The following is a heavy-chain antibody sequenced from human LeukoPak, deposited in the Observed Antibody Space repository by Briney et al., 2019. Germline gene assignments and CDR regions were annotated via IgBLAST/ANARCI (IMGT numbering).Heavy chain of an antibody. CDR1: GFTFSSYT. Sequence: GGSLRLSCAASGFTFSSYTMNWVRQAPGKGLEWISYISISSSTTYYADSVKGRFAISRDNAKNSVYLQMNSLRDEDTAVYYCARGIDSSCWYFDYWGQGTLVTVSS. CDR3: ARGIDSSCWYFDY. J-gene: IGHJ4*02. D-gene: IGHD2-15*01. CDR2: ISISSSTT. V-gene: IGHV3-48*02.